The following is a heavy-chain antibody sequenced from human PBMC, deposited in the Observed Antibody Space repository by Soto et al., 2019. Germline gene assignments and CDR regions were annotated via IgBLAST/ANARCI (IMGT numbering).Heavy chain of an antibody. V-gene: IGHV4-34*01. D-gene: IGHD2-2*01. CDR1: VGSFSGYY. Sequence: LSLTCAVYVGSFSGYYWSWIRQPPGKGLEWIGEINHSGSTNYNPSLKSRVTISVDTSKNQFSLKLSSVTAADTAVYYCARAAYCSSTSCHGGGAFDIWGQGTMVTVSS. J-gene: IGHJ3*02. CDR3: ARAAYCSSTSCHGGGAFDI. CDR2: INHSGST.